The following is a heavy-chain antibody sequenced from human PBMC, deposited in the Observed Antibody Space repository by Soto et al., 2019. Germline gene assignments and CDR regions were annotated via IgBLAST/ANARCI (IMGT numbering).Heavy chain of an antibody. J-gene: IGHJ6*02. D-gene: IGHD2-15*01. CDR2: ISYDGSNK. V-gene: IGHV3-30-3*01. CDR3: ARDEEDCSGGSCYDYYYYGMDV. Sequence: QVQLVESGGGVVQPGRSLRLSCAASGFTFSSYAMHWVRQAPDKGLEWVAVISYDGSNKYYADSVKGRFTISRDNSKNTLYLQMNSLRAEDTAVYYCARDEEDCSGGSCYDYYYYGMDVWGQGTTVTVSS. CDR1: GFTFSSYA.